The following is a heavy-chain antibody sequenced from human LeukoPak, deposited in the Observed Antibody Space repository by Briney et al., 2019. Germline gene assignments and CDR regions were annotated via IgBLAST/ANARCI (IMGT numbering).Heavy chain of an antibody. V-gene: IGHV3-30*04. Sequence: GRSLRLSCAASGFTFSSYAMHWVRQAPGKGLEWVAVISYDGSNKYYADSVKGRFTISRDNSKNTLYLQMNSLRAEDTAVYYCARAYYGSGMGYYGMDVWGQGTTVTVSS. CDR1: GFTFSSYA. CDR3: ARAYYGSGMGYYGMDV. CDR2: ISYDGSNK. J-gene: IGHJ6*02. D-gene: IGHD3-10*01.